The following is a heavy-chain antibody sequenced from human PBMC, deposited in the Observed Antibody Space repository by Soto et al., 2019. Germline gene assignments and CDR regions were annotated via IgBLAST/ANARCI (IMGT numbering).Heavy chain of an antibody. Sequence: EVQLLESGGGLVQPGGSLRLSCAASGFTFSSYAMSWVRQAPGKGLEWVSAISGSGGSTYYADSVKGRFTISRENSKNTLYLQMNSLRAEDTAVYYCAKLDAMVRGVITTFGYWGQGTLVTVSS. CDR2: ISGSGGST. D-gene: IGHD3-10*01. CDR3: AKLDAMVRGVITTFGY. CDR1: GFTFSSYA. V-gene: IGHV3-23*01. J-gene: IGHJ4*02.